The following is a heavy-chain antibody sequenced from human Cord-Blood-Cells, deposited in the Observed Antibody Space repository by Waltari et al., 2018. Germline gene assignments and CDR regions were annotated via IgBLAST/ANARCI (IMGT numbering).Heavy chain of an antibody. J-gene: IGHJ3*02. V-gene: IGHV4-59*08. CDR2: IYCRGST. D-gene: IGHD5-12*01. CDR1: GGSISGYY. Sequence: QVQLQESGPGLVKPSETLSLTCTVSGGSISGYYWSWIRQPPGKGLEGIGYIYCRGSTYCNPSRRRRFTIAVEPSKNQFALKLSAVTASDTAVYYCARQVEMATINDAFDIWGQGTMVTVSS. CDR3: ARQVEMATINDAFDI.